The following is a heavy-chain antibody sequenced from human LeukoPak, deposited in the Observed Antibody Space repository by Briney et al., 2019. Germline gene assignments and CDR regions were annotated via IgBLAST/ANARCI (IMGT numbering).Heavy chain of an antibody. CDR2: INHSGST. CDR3: ARGQPGYR. J-gene: IGHJ5*02. CDR1: GGSFSGYY. V-gene: IGHV4-34*01. Sequence: PSETLSLTCAVYGGSFSGYYWSWIRQPPGKGLEWIGEINHSGSTNYNPSLKSRVTISVDTSKNQFSLKLSSVTAADTAVYYCARGQPGYRWGQGTLVTVSS. D-gene: IGHD1-14*01.